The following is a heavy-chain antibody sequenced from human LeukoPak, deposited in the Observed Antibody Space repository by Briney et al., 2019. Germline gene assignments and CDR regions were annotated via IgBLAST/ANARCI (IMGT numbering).Heavy chain of an antibody. D-gene: IGHD6-13*01. J-gene: IGHJ3*02. CDR3: ARTRWGSSWDADAFDI. Sequence: SETLSLTCTVSGGSISSSSYYWGWIRQPPGKGLEWIGSIYYSGSTNYNPSLKSRVTISVDTSKNQFSLKLSSVTAADTAVYYCARTRWGSSWDADAFDIWGQGTMVTVSS. V-gene: IGHV4-39*07. CDR1: GGSISSSSYY. CDR2: IYYSGST.